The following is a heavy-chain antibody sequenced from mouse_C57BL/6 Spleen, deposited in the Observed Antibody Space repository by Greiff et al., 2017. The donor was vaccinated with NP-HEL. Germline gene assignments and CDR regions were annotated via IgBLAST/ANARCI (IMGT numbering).Heavy chain of an antibody. CDR1: GYTFTDYE. Sequence: QVQLKQSGAELVRPGASVTLSCKASGYTFTDYEMHWVKQTPVHGLEWIGAIDPETGGTAYNQKFKGKAILTADKSSSTAYMELRSLTSEDSAVYYCTRKLGDYYAMDYWGQGTSVTVSS. CDR2: IDPETGGT. V-gene: IGHV1-15*01. CDR3: TRKLGDYYAMDY. D-gene: IGHD4-1*01. J-gene: IGHJ4*01.